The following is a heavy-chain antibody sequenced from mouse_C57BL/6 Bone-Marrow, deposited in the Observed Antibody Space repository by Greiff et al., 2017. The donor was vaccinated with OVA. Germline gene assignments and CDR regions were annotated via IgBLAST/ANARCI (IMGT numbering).Heavy chain of an antibody. CDR1: EYAFPSHD. CDR3: ARQLRLPRNREDY. V-gene: IGHV5-2*01. J-gene: IGHJ2*01. Sequence: EVKVVESGGGLVQPGASLKLSCESNEYAFPSHDMSWVRKTPEKRLELVAAINSDGGSTYYPDTMERRFIISRDNTKKTLYLQMSSLRSEDTALYYCARQLRLPRNREDYWGQGTTLTVSS. CDR2: INSDGGST. D-gene: IGHD3-2*02.